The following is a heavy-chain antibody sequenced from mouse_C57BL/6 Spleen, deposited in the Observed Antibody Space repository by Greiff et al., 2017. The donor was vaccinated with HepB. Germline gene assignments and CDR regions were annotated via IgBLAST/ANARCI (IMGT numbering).Heavy chain of an antibody. V-gene: IGHV1-39*01. CDR3: ARSGEFHYYAMDY. J-gene: IGHJ4*01. CDR1: GYSFTDYN. CDR2: INPNYGTT. Sequence: VHVKQSGPELVKPGASVKISCKASGYSFTDYNMNWVKQSNGKSLEWIGVINPNYGTTSYNQKFKGKATLTVDQSSSTAYMQLNSLTSEDSAVYYCARSGEFHYYAMDYWGQGTSVTVSS.